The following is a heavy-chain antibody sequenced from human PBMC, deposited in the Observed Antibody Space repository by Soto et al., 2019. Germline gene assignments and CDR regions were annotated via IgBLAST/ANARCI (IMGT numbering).Heavy chain of an antibody. J-gene: IGHJ6*02. D-gene: IGHD3-10*01. CDR3: ARVSMVRPYYYGMDV. CDR1: GYTFTSYD. V-gene: IGHV1-8*01. Sequence: QVQLVQSGAEVKKPGASVKVSCKASGYTFTSYDINWVRQATGQGLEWMGWMNPNSGNTGYAQKFQGRVTMNRNTSISTAYMELSSLRSEDTAVYYCARVSMVRPYYYGMDVWGQGTTVTVSS. CDR2: MNPNSGNT.